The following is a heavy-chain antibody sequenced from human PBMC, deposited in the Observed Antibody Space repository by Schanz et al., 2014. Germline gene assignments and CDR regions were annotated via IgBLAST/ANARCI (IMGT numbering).Heavy chain of an antibody. D-gene: IGHD5-12*01. CDR3: ARVTTGYDS. J-gene: IGHJ4*02. V-gene: IGHV1-2*02. Sequence: QVQLVQSGAEVEKPGASVTVSCKASGYMYTSHFLHWVRQAPGQGLEWLGWINPNSGATSSAQKFQGRVTMTRDTSSSTVYMQLSSLTSDDTAIYYCARVTTGYDSWGQGTLVTVSS. CDR1: GYMYTSHF. CDR2: INPNSGAT.